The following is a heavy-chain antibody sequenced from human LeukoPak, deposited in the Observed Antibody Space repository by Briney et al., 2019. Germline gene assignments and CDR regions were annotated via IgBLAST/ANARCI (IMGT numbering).Heavy chain of an antibody. Sequence: GASVKVSCKASGGTFSSYAISWVRQAPGQGLEWMGGIIPIFGTANYAQKFQGRVTITADESTSTAYMELSSLRSEDTAIYYCARDGGVFCGGDCYFAYWGQGTLVTVSS. J-gene: IGHJ4*02. V-gene: IGHV1-69*13. CDR1: GGTFSSYA. D-gene: IGHD2-21*02. CDR2: IIPIFGTA. CDR3: ARDGGVFCGGDCYFAY.